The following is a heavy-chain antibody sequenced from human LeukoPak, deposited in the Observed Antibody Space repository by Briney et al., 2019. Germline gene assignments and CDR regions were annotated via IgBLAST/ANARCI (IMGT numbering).Heavy chain of an antibody. CDR3: VSNLYCSGTSCYNGY. Sequence: GGSLRLSCAASGFTFSSYWMSWVRQAPGKGLEWVANIKQDGSEKYYVDSVKGRFTISRDNAKNSLYLRMNSLRAEDTAVYYCVSNLYCSGTSCYNGYWGQGTLVTVSS. J-gene: IGHJ4*02. CDR2: IKQDGSEK. V-gene: IGHV3-7*01. CDR1: GFTFSSYW. D-gene: IGHD2-2*02.